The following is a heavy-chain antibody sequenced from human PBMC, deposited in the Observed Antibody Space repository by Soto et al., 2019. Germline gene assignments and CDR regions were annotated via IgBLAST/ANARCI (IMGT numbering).Heavy chain of an antibody. V-gene: IGHV3-23*01. D-gene: IGHD2-15*01. CDR2: ISGSGGST. CDR3: AKGGMVVAAKVMDAFDI. J-gene: IGHJ3*02. Sequence: GGSLRLSCAASGFTFSSYAMSWVRQAPGKGLEWVSAISGSGGSTYYADSVMGRFTISRDNSKNTLYLQMNSLRAEDTAVYYCAKGGMVVAAKVMDAFDIWGQGTMVTVSS. CDR1: GFTFSSYA.